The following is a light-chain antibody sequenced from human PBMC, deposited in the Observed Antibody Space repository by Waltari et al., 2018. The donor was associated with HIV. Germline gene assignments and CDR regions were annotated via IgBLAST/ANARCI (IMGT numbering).Light chain of an antibody. J-gene: IGLJ2*01. V-gene: IGLV3-9*01. Sequence: YELTQPLSVSVALGQTARITCGGNNIGSKNVNWYQQRPGQAPLLVIYRDIIRPSGISGRFSGSNSGNTATLTISRAQVGDEGDYYCQVWDNSAATVFGGGTKVTVL. CDR1: NIGSKN. CDR3: QVWDNSAATV. CDR2: RDI.